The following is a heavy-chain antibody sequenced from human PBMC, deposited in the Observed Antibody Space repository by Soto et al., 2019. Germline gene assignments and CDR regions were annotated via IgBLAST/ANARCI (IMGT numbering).Heavy chain of an antibody. CDR2: ISWNSGSI. Sequence: PGGSLRLSCAASGFTFDDYAMHWVRQAPGKGLEWVSGISWNSGSIGYADSVKGRFTISRDNAKNSLHLQMNSLRAEDTALYYCAAITGPPYYYYGMDVWGQGTTVTVSS. V-gene: IGHV3-9*01. CDR1: GFTFDDYA. CDR3: AAITGPPYYYYGMDV. D-gene: IGHD3-16*01. J-gene: IGHJ6*02.